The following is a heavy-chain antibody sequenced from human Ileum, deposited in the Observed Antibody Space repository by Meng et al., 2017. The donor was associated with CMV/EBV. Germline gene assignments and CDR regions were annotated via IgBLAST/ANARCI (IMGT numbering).Heavy chain of an antibody. Sequence: ASVKVSCKAFGYTFTSFDISWVRQATGQGLEWMGWMNPNSGNTDYAQKFQGRVTMTRNTSISTAYMELSSLRYEDTAVYYCARVITAYQAVDYWGQGTVVTVSS. CDR3: ARVITAYQAVDY. D-gene: IGHD6-6*01. CDR1: GYTFTSFD. CDR2: MNPNSGNT. V-gene: IGHV1-8*01. J-gene: IGHJ4*02.